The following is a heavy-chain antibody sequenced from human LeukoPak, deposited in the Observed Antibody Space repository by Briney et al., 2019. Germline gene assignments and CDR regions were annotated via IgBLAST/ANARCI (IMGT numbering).Heavy chain of an antibody. D-gene: IGHD3-22*01. V-gene: IGHV3-33*01. CDR3: ARIYDSSGYYYRTDAFDI. Sequence: GGSLRLSCAASGFTFSSYGMHWVRQAPGKGLEWVAVIWYDGSNKYYADSVKGRFTISRDNSKNTLYLQMNGLRAEDTAVYYCARIYDSSGYYYRTDAFDIWGQGTMVTVSS. J-gene: IGHJ3*02. CDR1: GFTFSSYG. CDR2: IWYDGSNK.